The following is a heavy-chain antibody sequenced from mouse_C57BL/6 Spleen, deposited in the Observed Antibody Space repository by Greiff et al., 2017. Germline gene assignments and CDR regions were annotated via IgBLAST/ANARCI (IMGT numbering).Heavy chain of an antibody. V-gene: IGHV1-50*01. D-gene: IGHD1-1*01. CDR3: ASYGGSSSPFAY. CDR1: GYTFTSYW. J-gene: IGHJ3*01. Sequence: VQLQQPGAELVKPGASVKLSCKASGYTFTSYWMQWVKQRPGQGLEWIGEIDPSDSYTNYNQKFKGKATLTVDTSSSTAYMQLSSLTSEDSAVYYCASYGGSSSPFAYWGQGTLVTVSA. CDR2: IDPSDSYT.